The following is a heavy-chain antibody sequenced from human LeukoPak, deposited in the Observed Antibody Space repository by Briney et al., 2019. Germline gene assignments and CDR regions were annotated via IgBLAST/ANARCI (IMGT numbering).Heavy chain of an antibody. CDR1: GFTFSSYA. V-gene: IGHV3-23*01. CDR3: AKDRGFSGSSTFDF. Sequence: GGSLRLSCAASGFTFSSYAMSWVRQAPGKGLEWVSAISGSGTSTYYADSVKGRFTISRDSSKNTLNLQMNSLRAEDTAVYYCAKDRGFSGSSTFDFWGQGTMVTVSS. D-gene: IGHD1-26*01. CDR2: ISGSGTST. J-gene: IGHJ3*01.